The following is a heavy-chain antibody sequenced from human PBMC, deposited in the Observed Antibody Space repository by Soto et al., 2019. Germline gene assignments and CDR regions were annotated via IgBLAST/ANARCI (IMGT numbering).Heavy chain of an antibody. D-gene: IGHD3-9*01. J-gene: IGHJ4*02. CDR3: AHKGPEDWPLDY. CDR2: IYWDDSK. V-gene: IGHV2-5*02. Sequence: QITLKESGPTLVRPTQTLTLTCASSGFSLSTSGVGVGWIRQPPGKALEWLAVIYWDDSKHYSPSLRSRLTITKDASKNQVVLTMTNMDPMDTGTYYCAHKGPEDWPLDYWGQGILVTVSS. CDR1: GFSLSTSGVG.